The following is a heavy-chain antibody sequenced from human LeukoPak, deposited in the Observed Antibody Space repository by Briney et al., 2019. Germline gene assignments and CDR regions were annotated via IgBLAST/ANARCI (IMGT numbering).Heavy chain of an antibody. J-gene: IGHJ4*02. D-gene: IGHD1-20*01. CDR1: GGTFSSYA. Sequence: ASVKVSCKASGGTFSSYAISWVRQTPGQGLEWMGRINPNTGGTDDAQNFQDRVTMTRDTSINAVYMELNRLTSDDTAVHYCARDLPSTSNWKLDYWGQGTLVTVSS. V-gene: IGHV1-2*06. CDR2: INPNTGGT. CDR3: ARDLPSTSNWKLDY.